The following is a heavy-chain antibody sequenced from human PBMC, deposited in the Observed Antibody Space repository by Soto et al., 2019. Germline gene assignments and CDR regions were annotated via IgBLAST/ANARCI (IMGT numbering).Heavy chain of an antibody. CDR1: GFTFSSYG. CDR3: ARDIGSGQWYYFDY. CDR2: IWYDGSNK. Sequence: GGSLRLSCAASGFTFSSYGMRWVRQAPGKGLEWVAVIWYDGSNKYYADSVKGRFTISRDNSKNTLYLQMNSLRAEDTAVYYCARDIGSGQWYYFDYWGQGTLVTVSS. V-gene: IGHV3-33*01. D-gene: IGHD2-15*01. J-gene: IGHJ4*02.